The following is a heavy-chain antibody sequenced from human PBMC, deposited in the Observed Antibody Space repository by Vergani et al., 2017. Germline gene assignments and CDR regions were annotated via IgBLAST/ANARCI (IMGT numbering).Heavy chain of an antibody. CDR3: ARDWIVGATAYGMDV. D-gene: IGHD1-26*01. CDR1: GFTFSRYG. J-gene: IGHJ6*02. Sequence: QVQLVESGGGVVQPGRSLRLSCAASGFTFSRYGMHWVRQAPGKGLEWVAVIWYDGSNKYYADSVKGRFTISRDNSKNTLYLQMNSLRAEDTAVYYCARDWIVGATAYGMDVWGQGTTVTVSS. CDR2: IWYDGSNK. V-gene: IGHV3-33*01.